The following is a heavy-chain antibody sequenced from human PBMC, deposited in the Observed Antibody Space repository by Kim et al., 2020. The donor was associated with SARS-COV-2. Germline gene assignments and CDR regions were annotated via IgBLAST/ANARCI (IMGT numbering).Heavy chain of an antibody. J-gene: IGHJ4*02. CDR3: ARTPMVRGVIIFHFDY. CDR2: IYYSGST. Sequence: SETLSLTCTVSGGSISSSSYYWGWIRQPPGKGLEWIGSIYYSGSTYYNPSLKSRVTISVDTSKNQFSLKLSSVTAADTAVYYCARTPMVRGVIIFHFDYWGQGTLVTVSS. CDR1: GGSISSSSYY. V-gene: IGHV4-39*01. D-gene: IGHD3-10*01.